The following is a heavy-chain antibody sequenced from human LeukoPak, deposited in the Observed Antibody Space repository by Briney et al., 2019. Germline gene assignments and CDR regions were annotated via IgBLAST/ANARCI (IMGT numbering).Heavy chain of an antibody. J-gene: IGHJ6*03. CDR3: ATSPRQLVLPYYYYYMDV. CDR1: GYTLTELS. CDR2: FDPEDGET. V-gene: IGHV1-24*01. D-gene: IGHD6-13*01. Sequence: GASVKVSCKVSGYTLTELSMHWVRQAPGKGLEWMGGFDPEDGETIYAQKFQGRVAMTEDTSTDTAYMELSSLRSEDTAVYYCATSPRQLVLPYYYYYMDVWGKGTTVTVSS.